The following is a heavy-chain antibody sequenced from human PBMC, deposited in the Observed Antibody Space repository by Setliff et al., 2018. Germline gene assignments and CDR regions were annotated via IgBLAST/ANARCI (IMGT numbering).Heavy chain of an antibody. D-gene: IGHD3-10*01. V-gene: IGHV3-48*04. CDR3: AREELWFGELASYYYYGMDV. Sequence: GGSLRLSCAASGFTFSSYSMNWVRQPPGKGLEWVSYISSSGTAMYYVDSVKGRFTISRDNAKNSLYLQMNSLRAEDTAVYYCAREELWFGELASYYYYGMDVWGQGTTVTVSS. CDR1: GFTFSSYS. J-gene: IGHJ6*02. CDR2: ISSSGTAM.